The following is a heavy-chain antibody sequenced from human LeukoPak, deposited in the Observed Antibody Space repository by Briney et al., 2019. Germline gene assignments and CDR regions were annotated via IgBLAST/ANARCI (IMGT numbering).Heavy chain of an antibody. CDR2: ISGSGGRT. V-gene: IGHV3-23*01. J-gene: IGHJ4*02. CDR1: GFIFSSYG. Sequence: PGGSLRLSCAASGFIFSSYGMSWVRQAPGKGLEWVSGISGSGGRTDYADSVEGRFTISRDNAKNSLYLQMTSLRAEDTAVYYCTRDPRRLDYWGQGTLVTVSS. CDR3: TRDPRRLDY.